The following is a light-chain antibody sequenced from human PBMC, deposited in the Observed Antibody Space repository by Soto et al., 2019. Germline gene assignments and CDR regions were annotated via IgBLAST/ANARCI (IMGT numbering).Light chain of an antibody. CDR3: QQYNNWPSIT. CDR2: GAS. CDR1: QSVSSSY. Sequence: EIVLTQSPGTLSLSPGERATLSCRASQSVSSSYLAWYQQKPGQAPRLLIYGASTRATGIPARFSGSGPGTEFTLTISSLQSEDFAVYYCQQYNNWPSITFGQGTRLEIK. V-gene: IGKV3-15*01. J-gene: IGKJ5*01.